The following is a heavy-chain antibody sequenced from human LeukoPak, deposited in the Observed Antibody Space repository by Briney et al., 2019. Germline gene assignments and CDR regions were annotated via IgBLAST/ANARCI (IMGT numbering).Heavy chain of an antibody. D-gene: IGHD1-26*01. CDR1: GGSISSYY. J-gene: IGHJ4*02. Sequence: SETLSLTCTVSGGSISSYYWSWIRQPPGKGLEWIGYIYYSGSTNYNLSLKSRVTISVDTSKNQFSLKLSSVTAADTAVYYCARQKGGSYYVFDYWGQGTLVTVSS. CDR2: IYYSGST. CDR3: ARQKGGSYYVFDY. V-gene: IGHV4-59*08.